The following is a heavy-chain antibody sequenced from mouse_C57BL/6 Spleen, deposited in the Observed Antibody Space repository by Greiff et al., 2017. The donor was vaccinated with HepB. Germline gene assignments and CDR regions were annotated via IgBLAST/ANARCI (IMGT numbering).Heavy chain of an antibody. CDR2: IYPGDGDT. J-gene: IGHJ4*01. CDR1: GYAFSSSW. V-gene: IGHV1-82*01. Sequence: VEPGASVKISCKASGYAFSSSWMNWVKQRPGKGLEWIGRIYPGDGDTNYNGKFKGKATLTADKSSSTAYMQLSSLTSEDSAVYFCARRGGTRDAMDYWGQGTSVTVSS. D-gene: IGHD2-14*01. CDR3: ARRGGTRDAMDY.